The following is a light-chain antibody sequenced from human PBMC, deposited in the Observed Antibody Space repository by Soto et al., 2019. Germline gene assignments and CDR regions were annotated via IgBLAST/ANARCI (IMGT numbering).Light chain of an antibody. CDR3: QQRSNWPREWT. J-gene: IGKJ1*01. CDR1: QSVSSSY. CDR2: GAS. Sequence: EIVLTQSPGTLSLSPGERATLSCRASQSVSSSYLAWYQQKPGQAPRLLIYGASSRATGIPDRFSGSGSGTDFTLTISSLEPEDFAVYYCQQRSNWPREWTFGQGTKVDIK. V-gene: IGKV3D-20*02.